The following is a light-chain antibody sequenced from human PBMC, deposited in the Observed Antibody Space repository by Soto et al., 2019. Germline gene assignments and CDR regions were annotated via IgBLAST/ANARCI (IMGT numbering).Light chain of an antibody. CDR2: GAY. CDR3: QQYGSSGT. CDR1: QSITNNY. V-gene: IGKV3-20*01. J-gene: IGKJ1*01. Sequence: EIVLAQSPGALSLSPGERATLSCRASQSITNNYLAWDQQKAGLAHSLLIYGAYNRATGTPDRFSGSGSGTDSPLTISRLAHEDFAVYYCQQYGSSGTFGQGTKVDIK.